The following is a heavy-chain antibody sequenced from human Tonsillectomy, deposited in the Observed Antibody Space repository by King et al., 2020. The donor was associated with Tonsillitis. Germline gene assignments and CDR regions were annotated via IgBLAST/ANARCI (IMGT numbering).Heavy chain of an antibody. D-gene: IGHD5-24*01. Sequence: VQLVESGGGLVQPGGSLRLSCAASGFTFSSYWMSWVRQAPGKGLEGVANIKQDGNEKYYVDSVKGRFTISRDNAKNSLYLQMNSLRVEDTAVYYCARLEGDRTIMDHWGQGTLVTVSS. V-gene: IGHV3-7*03. CDR3: ARLEGDRTIMDH. J-gene: IGHJ4*02. CDR2: IKQDGNEK. CDR1: GFTFSSYW.